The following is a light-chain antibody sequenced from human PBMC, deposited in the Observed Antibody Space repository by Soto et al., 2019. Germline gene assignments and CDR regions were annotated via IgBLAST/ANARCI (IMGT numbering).Light chain of an antibody. CDR3: QQYDNLPT. J-gene: IGKJ5*01. V-gene: IGKV1-33*01. CDR2: DAS. CDR1: QDINNY. Sequence: TQMTHAPSSLSASVGARVTITCQASQDINNYLNWYQQKPGKAPKLLIYDASNLEAGVPSRFRGSGSGTDFTFTISRLQPEDIATYYCQQYDNLPTFGQGTRREIK.